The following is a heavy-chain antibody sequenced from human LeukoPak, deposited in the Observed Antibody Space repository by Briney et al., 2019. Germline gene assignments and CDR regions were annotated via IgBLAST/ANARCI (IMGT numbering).Heavy chain of an antibody. CDR3: ARVHSSSWYYFDY. V-gene: IGHV4-38-2*02. Sequence: SETLSLTCTVSGHSISSGYYWGWIRQPPGKGLEWIGTIYHNGSTYYNPSLKNRVTISVDTSKNQFSLKLSSVTAADTAVYYCARVHSSSWYYFDYWGQGTLVTVSS. D-gene: IGHD6-13*01. J-gene: IGHJ4*02. CDR1: GHSISSGYY. CDR2: IYHNGST.